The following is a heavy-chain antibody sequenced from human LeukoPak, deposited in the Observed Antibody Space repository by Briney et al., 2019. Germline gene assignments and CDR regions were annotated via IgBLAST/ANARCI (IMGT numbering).Heavy chain of an antibody. D-gene: IGHD1-26*01. V-gene: IGHV3-21*01. CDR2: ISSSSSYI. Sequence: GGSLRLSCAASGFTFSSYSMNWVRQAPGKGLEWVSSISSSSSYIYYADSVKGRFTISRDNAKNSLYLQMNSLRAEDTAVYYRARVGSGSYHDFDYWGQGTLVTVSS. CDR3: ARVGSGSYHDFDY. CDR1: GFTFSSYS. J-gene: IGHJ4*02.